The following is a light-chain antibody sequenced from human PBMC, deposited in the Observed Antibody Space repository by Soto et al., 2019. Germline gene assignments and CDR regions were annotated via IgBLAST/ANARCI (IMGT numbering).Light chain of an antibody. Sequence: EIVMTQSPATLSVSPGERASLSCRASQSVSSNLAWYQQKPGQAPRLLIYAASTRATGIPARFTGSGSETEFTLTFSSLQSEDFAFYYCQQYNKWPLTFGGGTKVEIK. CDR3: QQYNKWPLT. J-gene: IGKJ4*01. V-gene: IGKV3-15*01. CDR1: QSVSSN. CDR2: AAS.